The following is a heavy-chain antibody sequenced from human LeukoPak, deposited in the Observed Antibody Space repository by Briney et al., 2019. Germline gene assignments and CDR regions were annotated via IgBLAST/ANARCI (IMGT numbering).Heavy chain of an antibody. Sequence: GESLKISCKGTGYSFRSYWTGWVRQMPGKGMEWMGVIYPGDSRTRYNPSLQGQVTISVDKSINTAYLEWVSLKAPDTAMYYCACRDLTSTWSYPWGQGTLVSVSS. V-gene: IGHV5-51*02. CDR1: GYSFRSYW. CDR2: IYPGDSRT. CDR3: ACRDLTSTWSYP. D-gene: IGHD2-2*01. J-gene: IGHJ5*02.